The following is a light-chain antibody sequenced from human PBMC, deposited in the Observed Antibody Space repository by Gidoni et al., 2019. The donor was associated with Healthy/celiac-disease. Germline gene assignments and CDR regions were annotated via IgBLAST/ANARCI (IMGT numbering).Light chain of an antibody. CDR3: QQSYSTPRT. CDR1: QTIIRY. V-gene: IGKV1-39*01. J-gene: IGKJ1*01. CDR2: AAS. Sequence: DIQMTQSPSSLSASVGDRVTITCRASQTIIRYLNWYQQKPGKAPNLLIYAASSLQAGVPSRFSGSGSGTDFTLTINSLQPEDFATYYCQQSYSTPRTCGQGTKVEIK.